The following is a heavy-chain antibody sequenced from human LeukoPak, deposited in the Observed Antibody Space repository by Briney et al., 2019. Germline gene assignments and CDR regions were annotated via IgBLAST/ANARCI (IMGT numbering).Heavy chain of an antibody. CDR1: GGSISIYR. CDR3: ARGIVRGVSAPDI. D-gene: IGHD3-10*01. V-gene: IGHV4-4*07. J-gene: IGHJ3*02. Sequence: SETLSLTCTLSGGSISIYRWSWIRQPAGRGLEWMGRIDTSGNTNYNPSLNGRVTMSVDTSKTQFYLNLRSVTAADTAIYYCARGIVRGVSAPDIWGQGTMVTVSS. CDR2: IDTSGNT.